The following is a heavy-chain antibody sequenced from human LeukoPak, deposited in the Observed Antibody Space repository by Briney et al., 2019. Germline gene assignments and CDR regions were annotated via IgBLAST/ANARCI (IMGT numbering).Heavy chain of an antibody. J-gene: IGHJ4*02. CDR3: ARGTYSSSWYDY. Sequence: ASVKVSCKASGYTFTGYYIHWGRQAAGQGLEWMGWINPNSGGTNYAQKLQGWVTMTRDTSIGTAYMELSRLRSDDTAVYYCARGTYSSSWYDYWGQGTLVTVSS. CDR2: INPNSGGT. V-gene: IGHV1-2*04. CDR1: GYTFTGYY. D-gene: IGHD6-13*01.